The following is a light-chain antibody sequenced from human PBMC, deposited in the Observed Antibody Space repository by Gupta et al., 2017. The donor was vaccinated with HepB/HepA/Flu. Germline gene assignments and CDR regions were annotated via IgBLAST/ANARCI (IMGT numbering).Light chain of an antibody. CDR2: KAS. CDR3: QQYNSFSWT. J-gene: IGKJ1*01. CDR1: QNINTW. V-gene: IGKV1-5*03. Sequence: DIQMTQSPSTLSASVGDRVTITCRASQNINTWLAWYQQKPGKAPNLLIYKASNLDSGVPSRFSGSGSGTXFTLTIXSLQPDDFATYYCQQYNSFSWTYGXGTKVEIK.